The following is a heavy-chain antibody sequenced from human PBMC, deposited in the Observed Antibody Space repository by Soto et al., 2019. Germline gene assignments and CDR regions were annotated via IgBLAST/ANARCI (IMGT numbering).Heavy chain of an antibody. J-gene: IGHJ4*02. CDR2: IYYSGST. CDR1: GGSISSGGYY. D-gene: IGHD3-22*01. CDR3: ARGSYYDSSGYYFDY. V-gene: IGHV4-31*03. Sequence: PSETLSLTCTVSGGSISSGGYYWSWIRQHPGTGLEWIGHIYYSGSTYYNPSLKSRVTISVDTSKNQFSLKLSSVTAADTAVYYCARGSYYDSSGYYFDYWGQGTLVTVSS.